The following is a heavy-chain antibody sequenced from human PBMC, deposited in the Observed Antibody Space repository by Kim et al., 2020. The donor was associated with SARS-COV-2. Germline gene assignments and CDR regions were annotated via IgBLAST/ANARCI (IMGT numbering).Heavy chain of an antibody. CDR1: GGSISSYY. D-gene: IGHD3-22*01. CDR3: ARRQNYYDSSAPIYDP. V-gene: IGHV4-59*13. J-gene: IGHJ5*02. CDR2: IYYSGST. Sequence: SETLSLTCTVSGGSISSYYWSWIRQPPGKGLEWIGYIYYSGSTNYNPSLKSRVTISVDTSKNQFSLKLSSVTAADTAVYYCARRQNYYDSSAPIYDPWGQGTLFTVSS.